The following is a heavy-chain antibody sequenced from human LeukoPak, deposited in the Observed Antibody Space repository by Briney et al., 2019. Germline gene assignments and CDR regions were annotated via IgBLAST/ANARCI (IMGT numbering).Heavy chain of an antibody. CDR1: GGSISSSSFY. CDR2: IYYSGST. Sequence: SETLSLTCTVSGGSISSSSFYWGWIRQPPGKGLEWIGTIYYSGSTHYNPSLKSRVTMSVDTSKNQFSLKLTSMTAADSAVYYCVRDPTGLLRPTNWFDPWGQGTLVTVSS. V-gene: IGHV4-39*07. CDR3: VRDPTGLLRPTNWFDP. J-gene: IGHJ5*02. D-gene: IGHD3-22*01.